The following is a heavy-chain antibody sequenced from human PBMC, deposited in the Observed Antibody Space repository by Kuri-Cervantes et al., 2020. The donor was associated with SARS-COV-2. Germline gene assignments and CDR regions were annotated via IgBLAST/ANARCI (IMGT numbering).Heavy chain of an antibody. V-gene: IGHV4-30-4*01. CDR3: ASRLRLGELSLMLDY. Sequence: SETLSLTCTVSGGSISSSSYYWSWIRQPPGKGLEWIGYIYYSGSTYYNPSLKSRVTISVDTSKNQFSLKLSPVTAADTAVYYCASRLRLGELSLMLDYWGQGTLVTVSS. CDR2: IYYSGST. CDR1: GGSISSSSYY. J-gene: IGHJ4*02. D-gene: IGHD3-16*02.